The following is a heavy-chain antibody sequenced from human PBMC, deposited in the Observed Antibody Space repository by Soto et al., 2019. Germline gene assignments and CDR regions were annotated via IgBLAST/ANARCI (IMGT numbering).Heavy chain of an antibody. Sequence: QVQLQESGPGLVKPSETLSLTCTVSGGSISSYYWSWIRQPPGKGLEWIGYIYYSGSTNHNPSLKSRVTISVDTSKNQFSLELTSVTAADTAVYYCARHCSGGSCSRRDAFDIWGQGTMVTVSS. CDR2: IYYSGST. V-gene: IGHV4-59*01. CDR3: ARHCSGGSCSRRDAFDI. CDR1: GGSISSYY. J-gene: IGHJ3*02. D-gene: IGHD2-15*01.